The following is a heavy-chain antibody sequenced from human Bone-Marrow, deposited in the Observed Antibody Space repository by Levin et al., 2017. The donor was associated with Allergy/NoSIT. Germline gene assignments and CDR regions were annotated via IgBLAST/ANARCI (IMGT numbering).Heavy chain of an antibody. CDR1: GSPLKTAYY. D-gene: IGHD1-14*01. CDR2: IHHSGRT. J-gene: IGHJ4*02. V-gene: IGHV4-38-2*01. CDR3: ASQTEYNNALYFDF. Sequence: SETLSLTCDVSGSPLKTAYYWGWVRRSPAKGLEWIGSIHHSGRTYQNPSLKSRLTLSIDTSKQQFSLKVYSVTAADTAVYFCASQTEYNNALYFDFWGQGTRVTVAS.